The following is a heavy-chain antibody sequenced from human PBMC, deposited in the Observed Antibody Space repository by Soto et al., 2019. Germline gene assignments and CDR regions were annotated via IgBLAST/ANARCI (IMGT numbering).Heavy chain of an antibody. CDR1: GGTFSSYT. D-gene: IGHD2-2*01. CDR2: IIPILGIA. J-gene: IGHJ4*02. Sequence: QVQLVQSGAEEKKPGSSVKVSCKASGGTFSSYTISWVRQAPGQGLEWMGRIIPILGIANYAQKFQGRVTITADKSTSTAYMELSSLRSEDTAVYYCARAPDIVVVPTPERQDDYWGQGTLVTVSS. V-gene: IGHV1-69*02. CDR3: ARAPDIVVVPTPERQDDY.